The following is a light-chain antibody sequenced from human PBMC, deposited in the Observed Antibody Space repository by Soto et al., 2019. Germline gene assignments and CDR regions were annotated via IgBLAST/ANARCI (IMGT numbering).Light chain of an antibody. CDR1: QSVSSNY. CDR2: GTS. V-gene: IGKV3-20*01. J-gene: IGKJ1*01. Sequence: EIVLTQSPGTLSLSPGERATLSCRASQSVSSNYLTWYQQKPGQAPRLLLYGTSSRAAGIPARFRGSGSGTDFTLTISRLEPEDFAVYYCQQYGSSHWTFGQGTKVEIK. CDR3: QQYGSSHWT.